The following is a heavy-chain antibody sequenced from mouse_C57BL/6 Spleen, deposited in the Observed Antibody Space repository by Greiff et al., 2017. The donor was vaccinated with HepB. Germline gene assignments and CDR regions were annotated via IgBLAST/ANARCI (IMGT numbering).Heavy chain of an antibody. V-gene: IGHV5-6*01. CDR3: ARRGYYGSSFDY. Sequence: EVHLVESGGDLVKPGGSLKLSCAASGFTFSSYGMSWVRQTPDKRLEWVATISSGGSYTYYPDSVKGRFTISRDNAKNTLYLQMSSLKSEYTAMYYCARRGYYGSSFDYWGQGTTLTVSS. CDR2: ISSGGSYT. D-gene: IGHD1-1*01. J-gene: IGHJ2*01. CDR1: GFTFSSYG.